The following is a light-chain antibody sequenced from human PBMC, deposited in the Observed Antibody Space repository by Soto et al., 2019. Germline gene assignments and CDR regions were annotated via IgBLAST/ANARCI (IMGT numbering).Light chain of an antibody. CDR1: HSVRSS. CDR2: DAS. V-gene: IGKV3-11*01. J-gene: IGKJ4*02. CDR3: QQRSNWPGT. Sequence: EIVMTQSPATLSVSPGERATLSCRASHSVRSSLAWYQQQPGQAPRLLIYDASNRATGIPARFSGSGSGTDFTLTISSLEPNDFAVYYCQQRSNWPGTFGRGTKVEIK.